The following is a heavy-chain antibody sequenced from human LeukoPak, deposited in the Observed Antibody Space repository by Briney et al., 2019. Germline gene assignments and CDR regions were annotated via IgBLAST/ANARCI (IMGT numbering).Heavy chain of an antibody. CDR3: AKVRVDAYVSPNDY. CDR1: GFTFSSYG. V-gene: IGHV3-30*18. D-gene: IGHD3-16*01. Sequence: GGSLRLSCAASGFTFSSYGMHWVRQAPGMGLEWVAIISYDGSNKYYADSVKGRFTISRDNSRNTLYLQMNSLRAEDTALYYCAKVRVDAYVSPNDYWGQGTLVTVSS. CDR2: ISYDGSNK. J-gene: IGHJ4*02.